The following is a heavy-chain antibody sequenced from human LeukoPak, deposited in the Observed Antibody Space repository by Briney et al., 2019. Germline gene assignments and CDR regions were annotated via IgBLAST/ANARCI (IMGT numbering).Heavy chain of an antibody. CDR1: GFTFSDYY. CDR2: ISSSGSTI. V-gene: IGHV3-11*04. CDR3: AKDLGNCGGDCYSGDY. J-gene: IGHJ4*02. D-gene: IGHD2-21*02. Sequence: GGSLRLSCAASGFTFSDYYMSWIRQAPGKGLEWVSYISSSGSTIYYADSVKGRFTISRDNSKNTLYLQMNSLRAEDTAVYYCAKDLGNCGGDCYSGDYWGQGTLVTVSS.